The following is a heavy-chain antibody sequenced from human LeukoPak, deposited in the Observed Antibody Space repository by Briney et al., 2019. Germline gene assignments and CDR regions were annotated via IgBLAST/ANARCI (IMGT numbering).Heavy chain of an antibody. V-gene: IGHV3-7*03. J-gene: IGHJ4*02. CDR2: IKQDGSEK. D-gene: IGHD3-22*01. CDR1: GFTFSSYW. CDR3: ARGSYYDTSGHYAF. Sequence: GGSLRLSCAASGFTFSSYWMSWVRQAPGKGLEWVANIKQDGSEKYYVDSVKGRFTISRDNAKNSLYLQMNSLRVEDTALYYCARGSYYDTSGHYAFWGQGTLVTVSS.